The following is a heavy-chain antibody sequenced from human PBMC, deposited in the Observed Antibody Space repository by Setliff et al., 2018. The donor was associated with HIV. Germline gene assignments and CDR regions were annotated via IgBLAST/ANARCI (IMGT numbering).Heavy chain of an antibody. D-gene: IGHD6-13*01. CDR1: GGTFSRDA. CDR3: ARDPGYKSSWYGAFDI. J-gene: IGHJ3*02. Sequence: ASVKVSCKASGGTFSRDAISWVRQAPGQGLEWMGWINPNSGGTNYAQKFQGRVTMTRDTSISTAFMDLSRLRSDDTAVYYCARDPGYKSSWYGAFDIWGQGTMVTVSS. V-gene: IGHV1-2*02. CDR2: INPNSGGT.